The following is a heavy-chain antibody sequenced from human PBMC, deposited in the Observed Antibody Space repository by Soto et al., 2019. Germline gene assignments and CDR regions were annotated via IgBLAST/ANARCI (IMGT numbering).Heavy chain of an antibody. Sequence: GGSLRLSCAASGFTFDDYTMHWVRQAPGKGLEWVSLISWDGGSTYYADSVKGRFTISRDDSKNSLYLQMNSLRTEDTALYYCAKDVGMGWELPHPYYYYGMDVWGQGTTVTVSS. J-gene: IGHJ6*02. CDR3: AKDVGMGWELPHPYYYYGMDV. CDR1: GFTFDDYT. D-gene: IGHD1-26*01. CDR2: ISWDGGST. V-gene: IGHV3-43*01.